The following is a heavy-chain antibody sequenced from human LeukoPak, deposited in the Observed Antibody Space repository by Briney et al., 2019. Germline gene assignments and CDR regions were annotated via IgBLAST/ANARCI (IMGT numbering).Heavy chain of an antibody. CDR3: ARDVNYDSSGYPTYYYYYGMDV. J-gene: IGHJ6*02. CDR1: GYTFTGYY. Sequence: GASVKVSCKASGYTFTGYYMHWVRQAPGQGLEWMGWINPNSGGTNYAQKFQGRVTMTRDTSISIAYMELSRLRSDDTAVYYCARDVNYDSSGYPTYYYYYGMDVWGQGTAVTVSS. V-gene: IGHV1-2*02. CDR2: INPNSGGT. D-gene: IGHD3-22*01.